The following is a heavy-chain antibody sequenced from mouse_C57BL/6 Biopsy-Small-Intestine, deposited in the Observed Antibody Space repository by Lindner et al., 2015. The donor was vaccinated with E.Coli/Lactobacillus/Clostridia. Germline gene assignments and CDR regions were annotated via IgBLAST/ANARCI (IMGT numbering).Heavy chain of an antibody. Sequence: VQLQESGPELVKPGASVKISCKASGYSFTGYFMNWVKQSHGKSLEWIGRINPYNGDTFYNQKFKGKATLIVDKSSTTAHMELRSLTSEDSAVYYCASPYYDGSYWYFDVWGAGTTVTVSS. CDR3: ASPYYDGSYWYFDV. D-gene: IGHD1-1*01. J-gene: IGHJ1*01. CDR1: GYSFTGYF. CDR2: INPYNGDT. V-gene: IGHV1-20*01.